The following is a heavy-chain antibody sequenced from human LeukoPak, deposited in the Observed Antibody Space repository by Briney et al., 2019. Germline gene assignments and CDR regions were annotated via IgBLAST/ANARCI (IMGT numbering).Heavy chain of an antibody. CDR2: ISWNSGSI. CDR3: ATRSTGNDY. D-gene: IGHD3-10*01. Sequence: GGSLRLSCAASGFTFDDYAMHWVRQAPGKGLEWVSGISWNSGSIGYADSVKGRFTISRDNAKNSLYLQMNSLRAEDTAVYYCATRSTGNDYWGQGTLVTVSS. CDR1: GFTFDDYA. J-gene: IGHJ4*02. V-gene: IGHV3-9*01.